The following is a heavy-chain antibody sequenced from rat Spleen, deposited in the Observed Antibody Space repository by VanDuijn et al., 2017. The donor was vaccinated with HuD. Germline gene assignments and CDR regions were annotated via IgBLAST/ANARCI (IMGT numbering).Heavy chain of an antibody. J-gene: IGHJ4*01. CDR2: ITNTGGIT. Sequence: EVQLVESGGGLVQPGRSLKLSCVASGFTFNNYWMTWIRQAPGKGLEWVASITNTGGITYYPDSVKGRFTISRDNAKSTLYLQMNSLRSEDTATYYCTRHGRGERTYYYVLDAWGQGASVTVSS. CDR3: TRHGRGERTYYYVLDA. V-gene: IGHV5-31*01. CDR1: GFTFNNYW. D-gene: IGHD4-3*01.